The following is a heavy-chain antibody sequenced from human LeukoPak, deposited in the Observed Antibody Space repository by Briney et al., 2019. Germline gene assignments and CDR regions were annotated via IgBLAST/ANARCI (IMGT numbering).Heavy chain of an antibody. CDR2: IYTSGST. V-gene: IGHV4-61*02. CDR1: GGSISSGSYY. CDR3: ARDHIVVVPAAIYNWFDP. Sequence: SETLSLTCTVSGGSISSGSYYWSRIRQPAGKGLEWIGRIYTSGSTNYNPSLKSRVTISVDTSKNQFSLKLSSVTAADTAVYYCARDHIVVVPAAIYNWFDPWGQGTLVTVSS. J-gene: IGHJ5*02. D-gene: IGHD2-2*01.